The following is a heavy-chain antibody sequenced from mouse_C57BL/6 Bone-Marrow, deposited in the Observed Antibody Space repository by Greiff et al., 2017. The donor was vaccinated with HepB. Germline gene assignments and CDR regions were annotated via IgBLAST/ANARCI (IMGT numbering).Heavy chain of an antibody. CDR1: GYTFTSYW. J-gene: IGHJ1*03. D-gene: IGHD1-1*02. CDR3: ARWRRFTPVVDWYSDV. Sequence: VQLQQPGAELVKPGASVKMSCKASGYTFTSYWITWVKQRPGQGLEWIGDIYPGSGSTNYNEKFKSKATLTLDTSSSTAYMQLSSVTSEDSAFYYCARWRRFTPVVDWYSDVWGTETPVTVSS. V-gene: IGHV1-55*01. CDR2: IYPGSGST.